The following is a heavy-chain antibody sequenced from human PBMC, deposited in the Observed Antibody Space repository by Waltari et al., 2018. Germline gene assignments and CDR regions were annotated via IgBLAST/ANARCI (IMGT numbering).Heavy chain of an antibody. CDR3: AGGGLDDACDF. Sequence: QVQLQQSGPGLVKPSQTLSLTCAISEDSVSSNRAAWNWFRQSPSRGLEWLGRTCYRSKWYNDDAGSGKSRIVNNADKSKNQFSLHLNSVTPEDTAVYYCAGGGLDDACDFWGQGTMVTVSS. J-gene: IGHJ3*01. CDR2: TCYRSKWYN. CDR1: EDSVSSNRAA. V-gene: IGHV6-1*01. D-gene: IGHD1-26*01.